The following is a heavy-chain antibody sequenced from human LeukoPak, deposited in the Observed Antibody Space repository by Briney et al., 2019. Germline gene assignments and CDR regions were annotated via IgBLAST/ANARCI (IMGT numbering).Heavy chain of an antibody. Sequence: ASVKVSCKVSGYTLTELSMHWVRQAPGKGLEWMGGFDPEDGETIYAQKFQGRVTMTRDMSTSTVYMELSSLRSEDTAVYYCSVAGTGVVWGQGTLVTVSS. J-gene: IGHJ4*02. CDR2: FDPEDGET. CDR1: GYTLTELS. V-gene: IGHV1-24*01. D-gene: IGHD6-19*01. CDR3: SVAGTGVV.